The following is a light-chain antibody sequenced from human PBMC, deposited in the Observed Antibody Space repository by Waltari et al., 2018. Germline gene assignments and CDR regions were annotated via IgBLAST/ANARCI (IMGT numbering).Light chain of an antibody. CDR3: QQRSNWPPT. CDR2: WAA. J-gene: IGKJ5*01. Sequence: DIVMTQSPDSLAVSLGERATINCKSSQSILYRSSNRNALAWYQQKPGQPPKLLFFWAATRESGAPDRFSVSGSGTDFTLTISSLEPEDFAVYYCQQRSNWPPTFGQGTRLEIK. CDR1: QSILYRSSNRNA. V-gene: IGKV4-1*01.